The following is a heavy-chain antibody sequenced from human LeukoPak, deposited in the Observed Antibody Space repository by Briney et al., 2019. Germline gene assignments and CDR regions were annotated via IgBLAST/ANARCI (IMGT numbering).Heavy chain of an antibody. Sequence: PSETLSLTCAVYGGSFSGYYWSWIRQPPGKGLEWIGEINHSGSTNYNPSLKSRVTISVDTSKNQFSLKLSSVTAADTAVYYCASSGSGFGEFYYYYGMDVWGRGTTVTVSS. CDR3: ASSGSGFGEFYYYYGMDV. V-gene: IGHV4-34*01. CDR2: INHSGST. D-gene: IGHD3-10*01. J-gene: IGHJ6*02. CDR1: GGSFSGYY.